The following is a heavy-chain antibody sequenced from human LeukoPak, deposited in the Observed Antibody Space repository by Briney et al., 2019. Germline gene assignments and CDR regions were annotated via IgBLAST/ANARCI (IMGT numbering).Heavy chain of an antibody. CDR2: INHSGST. CDR3: ARHRAQYYYGSGLDP. J-gene: IGHJ5*02. D-gene: IGHD3-10*01. V-gene: IGHV4-38-2*02. CDR1: GYSISSGYY. Sequence: SETLSLTCTVSGYSISSGYYWGWIRQPPGKGLEWIGEINHSGSTNYNPSLKSRVTISVDTSKNQFSLKLSSVTAADTAVYYCARHRAQYYYGSGLDPWGQGTLVTVSS.